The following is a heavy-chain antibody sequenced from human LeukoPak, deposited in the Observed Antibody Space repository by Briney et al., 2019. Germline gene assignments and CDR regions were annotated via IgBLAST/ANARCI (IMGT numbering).Heavy chain of an antibody. CDR2: IYSGGST. V-gene: IGHV3-53*01. CDR3: ATASGTYTSAY. D-gene: IGHD1-26*01. Sequence: PGGSLRLSCAASGFTVSSNYMSWVRQAPGKGLEWVSVIYSGGSTYYADSVKGRFTISRDNSKNTLYLQVDSLRAEDTAVYYCATASGTYTSAYWGQGTLVTVSS. CDR1: GFTVSSNY. J-gene: IGHJ4*02.